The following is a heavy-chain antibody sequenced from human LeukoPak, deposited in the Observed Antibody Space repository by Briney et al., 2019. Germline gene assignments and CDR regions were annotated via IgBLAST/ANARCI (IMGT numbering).Heavy chain of an antibody. CDR3: VKEYFGFAFDY. CDR1: GLTFSSYA. V-gene: IGHV3-23*01. Sequence: GGSLRLSCAASGLTFSSYAMTWVRQAPGKGLEWVSDITSSGDSTYYADSVKGRFTISRDNPKNTLYLQMNSLRAEDTAIYYCVKEYFGFAFDYWGQGTVVTVSS. J-gene: IGHJ4*02. D-gene: IGHD3-9*01. CDR2: ITSSGDST.